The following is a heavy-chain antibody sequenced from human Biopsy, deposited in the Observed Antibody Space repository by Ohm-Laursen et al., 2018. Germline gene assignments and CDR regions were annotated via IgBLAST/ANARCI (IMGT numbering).Heavy chain of an antibody. CDR1: SYTFTDYN. CDR3: ARDPLNGHKHFGY. Sequence: SVKVSCKASSYTFTDYNIHWMRQAPGQGLEWLGYINCKTGATNYAQKFQGTVTMTRDTSISTAYLALGSLRSADTAIYYCARDPLNGHKHFGYWGQGSLVTVSS. V-gene: IGHV1-2*02. CDR2: INCKTGAT. J-gene: IGHJ4*02. D-gene: IGHD2-8*01.